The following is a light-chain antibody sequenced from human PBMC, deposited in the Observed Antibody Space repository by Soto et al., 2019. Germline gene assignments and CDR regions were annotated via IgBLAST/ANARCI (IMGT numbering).Light chain of an antibody. CDR2: KAS. J-gene: IGKJ1*01. Sequence: DIQMTQSHSTLSGSVGDRVTITCRASQTISSWLAWYQQKPGKAPKLLIYKASTLKSGVPSRFSGSGSGTEFTLTISSLQPDDFATYYCQNYNSYSEAFGQGTKVDIK. CDR1: QTISSW. CDR3: QNYNSYSEA. V-gene: IGKV1-5*03.